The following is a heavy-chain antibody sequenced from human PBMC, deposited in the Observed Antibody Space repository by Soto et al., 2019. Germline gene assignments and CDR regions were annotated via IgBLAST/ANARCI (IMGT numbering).Heavy chain of an antibody. CDR2: IWYDGSNK. J-gene: IGHJ6*02. CDR3: ASSVMVRGVAYGMDV. Sequence: QVQLVESGGGVVQPGRSLRLSCAASGFTFSSYGMHWVRQAPGKGLEWVAVIWYDGSNKYYADSVKGRFTISRDNSKNTLYLQMNSLRAEDTAVYYCASSVMVRGVAYGMDVWGQGTTVTVSS. CDR1: GFTFSSYG. V-gene: IGHV3-33*01. D-gene: IGHD3-10*01.